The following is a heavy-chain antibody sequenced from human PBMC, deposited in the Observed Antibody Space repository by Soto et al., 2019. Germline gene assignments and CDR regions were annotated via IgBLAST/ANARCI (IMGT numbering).Heavy chain of an antibody. V-gene: IGHV1-69*13. Sequence: ASVNVSWKSSGGTFSSYSISWVRQAPGQGLEWMGGIIPIFGTANYAQKFQGRVTITADESTSTAYMELSSLRSEDTAVYYCARCYGGNPEPLDYWGQGTLVTVSS. CDR3: ARCYGGNPEPLDY. CDR2: IIPIFGTA. D-gene: IGHD4-17*01. CDR1: GGTFSSYS. J-gene: IGHJ4*02.